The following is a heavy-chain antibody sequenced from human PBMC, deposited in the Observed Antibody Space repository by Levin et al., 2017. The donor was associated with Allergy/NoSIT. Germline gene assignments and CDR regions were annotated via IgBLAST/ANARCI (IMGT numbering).Heavy chain of an antibody. J-gene: IGHJ4*02. V-gene: IGHV4-34*01. CDR2: INHRGST. CDR1: GGSFSGYY. Sequence: SETLSLTCAVYGGSFSGYYWSWIRQPPGKGLEWIGEINHRGSTNYNPSLKSRVTTSVDTSKNQFSLKLSSETAADTAVYYGARVKDYDYIWGTYRLFDYWGQGTLVTVSS. D-gene: IGHD3-16*02. CDR3: ARVKDYDYIWGTYRLFDY.